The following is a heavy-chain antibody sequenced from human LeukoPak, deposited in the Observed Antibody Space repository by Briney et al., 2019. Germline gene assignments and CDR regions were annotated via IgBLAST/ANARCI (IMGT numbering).Heavy chain of an antibody. D-gene: IGHD3-9*01. CDR2: INPNSGGT. V-gene: IGHV1-2*02. CDR3: ARGSRYYDILTGYALDY. Sequence: ASVKVSCKASGYTFTSYYMHWVRQAPGQGLEWMGWINPNSGGTNYAQKFQGRVTMTRDTFISTAYMELSRLRSDDTAVYYCARGSRYYDILTGYALDYWGQGTLVTVSS. J-gene: IGHJ4*02. CDR1: GYTFTSYY.